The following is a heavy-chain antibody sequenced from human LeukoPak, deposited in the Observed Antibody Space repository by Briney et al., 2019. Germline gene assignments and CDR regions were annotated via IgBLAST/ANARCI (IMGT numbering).Heavy chain of an antibody. CDR3: ARDRITDYYYYMDV. J-gene: IGHJ6*03. D-gene: IGHD1-14*01. V-gene: IGHV4-4*08. CDR1: GGSTNNYY. Sequence: SETLSLTCTVSGGSTNNYYWTWIRQPPGKGLEWIGNIYNSGNTNYNPSLKSRVTISVDTSKNQFSLKLSSVTAADTAVYYCARDRITDYYYYMDVWGKGTTVTISS. CDR2: IYNSGNT.